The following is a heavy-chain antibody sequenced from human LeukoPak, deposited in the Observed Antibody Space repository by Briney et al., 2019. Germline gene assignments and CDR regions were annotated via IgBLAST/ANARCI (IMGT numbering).Heavy chain of an antibody. CDR1: GFAFSNYW. V-gene: IGHV3-74*01. Sequence: GGSLRLSCAASGFAFSNYWMHWVRQTPGKGLVWVSRIISDGSSTSYADSVKGRFTISRDNAKNTLYLQMNSLRAEDTAVYYCARDGSLPDYWGQGTLVTVSS. CDR2: IISDGSST. J-gene: IGHJ4*02. CDR3: ARDGSLPDY.